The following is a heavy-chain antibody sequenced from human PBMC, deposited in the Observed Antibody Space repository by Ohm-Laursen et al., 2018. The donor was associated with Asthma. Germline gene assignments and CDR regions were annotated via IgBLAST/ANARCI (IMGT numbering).Heavy chain of an antibody. J-gene: IGHJ3*02. CDR1: GFTFSSYG. CDR2: MSYDGNIK. D-gene: IGHD3-22*01. Sequence: SLRLSCSASGFTFSSYGMHWVRQAPGKGLDWVAIMSYDGNIKYHADSVKGRFTISRDNSKNTLYLQMNSLRDEDTAVYYCARDPTYYYDSSGYPDAFGIWGQGTMVTVSS. V-gene: IGHV3-30*03. CDR3: ARDPTYYYDSSGYPDAFGI.